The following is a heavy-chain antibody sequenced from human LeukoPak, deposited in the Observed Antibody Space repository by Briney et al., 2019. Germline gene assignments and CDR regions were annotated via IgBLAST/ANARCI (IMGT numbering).Heavy chain of an antibody. V-gene: IGHV4-4*07. J-gene: IGHJ4*02. CDR2: IYTSGST. CDR1: GGSISSYY. D-gene: IGHD5-24*01. CDR3: ARGGDGYNSYYLDY. Sequence: PSETLSLTCTVSGGSISSYYWSWIRQPAGKGLEWIGRIYTSGSTNYNPSLKSRVTISVDTSKNQFSLKLSSVTAADTAVYYCARGGDGYNSYYLDYWGQGTLVTVSS.